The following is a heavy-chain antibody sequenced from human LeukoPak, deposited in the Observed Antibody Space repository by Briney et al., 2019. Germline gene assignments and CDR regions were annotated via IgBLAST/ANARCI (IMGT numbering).Heavy chain of an antibody. Sequence: SETLSLTCAVSGGSIGSSNWWSWVRQPPGKGLEWIGEIYHSGSTNYNPSLKSRVTISVDKSKNQFSLKLSSVTAADTAVYYCARGSDYYGSGTGDVWGQGTTVTVSS. CDR1: GGSIGSSNW. CDR2: IYHSGST. D-gene: IGHD3-10*01. CDR3: ARGSDYYGSGTGDV. J-gene: IGHJ6*02. V-gene: IGHV4-4*02.